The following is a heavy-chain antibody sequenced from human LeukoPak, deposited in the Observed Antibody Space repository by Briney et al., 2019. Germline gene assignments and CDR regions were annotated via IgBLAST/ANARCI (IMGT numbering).Heavy chain of an antibody. CDR1: GGSISSYY. Sequence: SETLSLTCTISGGSISSYYWSWIRQPPGKGLEWIGYIYYGGRANYNPSLKSRVTISVDTSKNQFYLKQSSVTAADAAVYYCASTYYGSGSLYYYYYYMDVWGKGTTVTVSS. D-gene: IGHD3-10*01. CDR3: ASTYYGSGSLYYYYYYMDV. CDR2: IYYGGRA. J-gene: IGHJ6*03. V-gene: IGHV4-59*01.